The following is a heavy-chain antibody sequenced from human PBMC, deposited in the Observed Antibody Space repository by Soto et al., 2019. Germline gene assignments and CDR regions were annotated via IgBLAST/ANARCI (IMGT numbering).Heavy chain of an antibody. CDR1: GGSISSYY. V-gene: IGHV4-59*01. CDR3: ARDNGYSYGYTLDH. J-gene: IGHJ4*02. Sequence: PETLSLTCTVSGGSISSYYWSWIRQPPGKGLEWIGYIYYSGSTNYNPSLKSRVTISVDTSKNQFSLKLSSVTAADTAVYYCARDNGYSYGYTLDHWGQGTLVTVSS. D-gene: IGHD5-18*01. CDR2: IYYSGST.